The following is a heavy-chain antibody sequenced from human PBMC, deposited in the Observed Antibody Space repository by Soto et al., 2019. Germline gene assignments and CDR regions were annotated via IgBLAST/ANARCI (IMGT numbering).Heavy chain of an antibody. V-gene: IGHV3-53*01. CDR1: GFTVSSNY. D-gene: IGHD4-4*01. CDR3: ARDDRITVSRRWDGMDV. CDR2: IYSGGST. J-gene: IGHJ6*02. Sequence: PVGSLRLSCAASGFTVSSNYMSWVRQAPGKGLEWVSVIYSGGSTYYADSVKGRFTISRDNSKNTLYLQMNSLRAEDTAVYYCARDDRITVSRRWDGMDVWGQGTTVTVSS.